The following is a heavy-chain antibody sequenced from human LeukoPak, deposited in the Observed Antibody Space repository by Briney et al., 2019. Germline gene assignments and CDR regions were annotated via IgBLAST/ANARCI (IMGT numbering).Heavy chain of an antibody. V-gene: IGHV1-18*01. J-gene: IGHJ4*02. Sequence: ASVKVSCKASGYTFTSYGISWVRQAPGQGLEWMGWISAYNGNTNYAQKLQGRVTMTTDTSTSTAYMELRSLRSDDTAVYYCARGVMVRGSQAYFDYWGQGTLVTVSS. D-gene: IGHD3-10*01. CDR2: ISAYNGNT. CDR3: ARGVMVRGSQAYFDY. CDR1: GYTFTSYG.